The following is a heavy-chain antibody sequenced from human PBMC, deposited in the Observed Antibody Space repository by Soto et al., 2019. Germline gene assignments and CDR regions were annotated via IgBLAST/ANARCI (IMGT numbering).Heavy chain of an antibody. CDR2: INPIFGTA. D-gene: IGHD3-10*01. J-gene: IGHJ4*02. Sequence: ASVKVSCKASGGTFSSYALWWVRQAPGQGLEWMGGINPIFGTANYAQKFQGRVTMTRDRSIRPAYMEVSSLRSDDTSLDDCARGVPFITPLPDYWRKGALVPVTP. CDR1: GGTFSSYA. CDR3: ARGVPFITPLPDY. V-gene: IGHV1-69*05.